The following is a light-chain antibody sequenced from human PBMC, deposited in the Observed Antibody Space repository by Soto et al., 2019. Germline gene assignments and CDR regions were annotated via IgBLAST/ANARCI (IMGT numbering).Light chain of an antibody. CDR2: ATS. CDR1: QSVSGN. V-gene: IGKV3-15*01. Sequence: DIVMTQSPATLSVSPGERATLSCRASQSVSGNLAWYQQKPGQAPRLLIYATSTRATGIPARFSGSGSGTEFTLTISSLQSEDFAVYYCQQDNNWPLYTFGQGTKLEIK. CDR3: QQDNNWPLYT. J-gene: IGKJ2*01.